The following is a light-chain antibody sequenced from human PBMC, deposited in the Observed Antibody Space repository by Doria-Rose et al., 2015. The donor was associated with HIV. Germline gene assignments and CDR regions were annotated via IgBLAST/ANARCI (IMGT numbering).Light chain of an antibody. CDR3: HQYGTSWT. Sequence: DIVMTQSPGTLSLSPGERATLSCRASQSFSSTYLAWYQQKPGQAPSLLIYDGSTRATGIPDRFSASASATDFTLTINRLEPEDFALYYCHQYGTSWTFGQGTKVEI. CDR2: DGS. CDR1: QSFSSTY. J-gene: IGKJ1*01. V-gene: IGKV3-20*01.